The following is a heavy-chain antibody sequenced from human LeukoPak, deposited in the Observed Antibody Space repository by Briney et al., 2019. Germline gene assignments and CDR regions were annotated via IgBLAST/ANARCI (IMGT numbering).Heavy chain of an antibody. Sequence: GGSLRLSCAASVFTFSHYTMNWVRQAPGRGLELVSSMSSSSTYIYYADSVKGRFTISRDNAKSSQYLQMNSLRAEDTAVYYCARGAAGGYCSSTNCGHAFDIWGQGTMVTVSS. V-gene: IGHV3-21*01. J-gene: IGHJ3*02. D-gene: IGHD2-2*01. CDR2: MSSSSTYI. CDR1: VFTFSHYT. CDR3: ARGAAGGYCSSTNCGHAFDI.